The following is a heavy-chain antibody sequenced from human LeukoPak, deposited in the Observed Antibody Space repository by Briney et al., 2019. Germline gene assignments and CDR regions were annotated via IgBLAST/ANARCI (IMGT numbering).Heavy chain of an antibody. Sequence: LETLSLTCAVYGGSFSGYYWSWIRQPPGKGLEWIGEINHSGSTNYNPSLKSRATISVDTSKNQFSLKLSSVTAADTAVYYCARGLRSDVWGKGTTVTVSS. CDR3: ARGLRSDV. J-gene: IGHJ6*04. CDR2: INHSGST. D-gene: IGHD4-17*01. CDR1: GGSFSGYY. V-gene: IGHV4-34*01.